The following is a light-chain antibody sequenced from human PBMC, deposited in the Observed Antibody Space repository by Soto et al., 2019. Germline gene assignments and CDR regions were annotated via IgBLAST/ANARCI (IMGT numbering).Light chain of an antibody. CDR3: SSYTSSFKLAV. V-gene: IGLV2-14*03. CDR1: SSDVGGYNY. J-gene: IGLJ1*01. Sequence: HCALTHAASGSGADRQALSLFCTATSSDVGGYNYVSWYQQHPGSAPKLMIYDVSSRPSGVSNRFSGSKSGNTASLTISGLQAEDEADYYCSSYTSSFKLAVFGSGTKVTVL. CDR2: DVS.